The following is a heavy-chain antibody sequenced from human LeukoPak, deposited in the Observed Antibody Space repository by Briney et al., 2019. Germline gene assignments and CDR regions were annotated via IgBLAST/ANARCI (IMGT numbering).Heavy chain of an antibody. CDR3: ARGPNFNYDFWSGSRSGYDY. CDR2: TYYRSKWYN. J-gene: IGHJ4*02. CDR1: GDSVSSNSAA. V-gene: IGHV6-1*01. Sequence: SQTLSLTCAISGDSVSSNSAAWNWIRQSPSRGLEWQGRTYYRSKWYNDYAVSVKSRITINPDTSKNQFSLQLNSVTPEDTAVYYCARGPNFNYDFWSGSRSGYDYWGQGTLVTVSS. D-gene: IGHD3-3*01.